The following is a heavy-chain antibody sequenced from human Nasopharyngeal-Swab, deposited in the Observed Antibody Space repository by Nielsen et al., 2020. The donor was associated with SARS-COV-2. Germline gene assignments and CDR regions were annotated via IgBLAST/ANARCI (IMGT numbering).Heavy chain of an antibody. D-gene: IGHD1-14*01. CDR3: ARIAQAAEPH. Sequence: SETLSLTCAISGDSVSSNSAAWSWIRQSPSRGLEWLGRPYYRSQWYFNYAASVKGRITINPDTSNNQFSLQLSSVTPEDTAVYYCARIAQAAEPHWGQGTLVTVSS. CDR1: GDSVSSNSAA. CDR2: PYYRSQWYF. V-gene: IGHV6-1*01. J-gene: IGHJ4*02.